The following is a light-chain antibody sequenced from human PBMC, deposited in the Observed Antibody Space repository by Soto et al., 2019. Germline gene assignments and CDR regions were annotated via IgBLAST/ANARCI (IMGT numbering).Light chain of an antibody. V-gene: IGLV2-14*01. Sequence: QSVLTQPASVSGSPGQSITISCTGTSSDVGGYNYVSWYQQHPGKAPKLMIYDVSNRPSGVSNRFSGSKSGNTASLTISGLQAADEADYYCSSYTGSSTLLFGGGTKLTVL. CDR1: SSDVGGYNY. CDR2: DVS. J-gene: IGLJ2*01. CDR3: SSYTGSSTLL.